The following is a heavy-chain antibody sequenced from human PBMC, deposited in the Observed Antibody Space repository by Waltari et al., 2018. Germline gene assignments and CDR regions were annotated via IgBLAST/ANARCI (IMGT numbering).Heavy chain of an antibody. D-gene: IGHD1-1*01. CDR2: VNPSSGAT. J-gene: IGHJ5*02. Sequence: QVQLVQSGAEVKKPGASGKVPCKSSGSRFPDYYINWVRQAPGQGLEWMGWVNPSSGATTYAQKFQARVTMTRDRATNTAYMDLRGLTPDDTAVYFCARNKGKTISTRRAFRLDPWGQGTLVSVSS. CDR3: ARNKGKTISTRRAFRLDP. CDR1: GSRFPDYY. V-gene: IGHV1-2*02.